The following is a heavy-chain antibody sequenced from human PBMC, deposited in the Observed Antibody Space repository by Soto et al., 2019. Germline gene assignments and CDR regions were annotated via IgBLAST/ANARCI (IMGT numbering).Heavy chain of an antibody. CDR1: GFSFSSYG. CDR3: GRDDEYDDGGLDY. Sequence: QVQLVESGGGVVQPGTSLRLSCAASGFSFSSYGMHWVRQAPGKGLEWVAVIVNHGGWKDYADSVRGRFTIPRDNSRDPLFREMNSLRVDVTAIYYCGRDDEYDDGGLDYWGQGSLVTVSS. D-gene: IGHD1-1*01. J-gene: IGHJ4*02. V-gene: IGHV3-33*01. CDR2: IVNHGGWK.